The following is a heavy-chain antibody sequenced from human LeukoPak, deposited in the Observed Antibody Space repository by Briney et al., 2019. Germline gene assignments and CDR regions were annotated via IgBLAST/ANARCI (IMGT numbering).Heavy chain of an antibody. CDR3: TRRGGDY. J-gene: IGHJ4*02. CDR1: GGSISSSSYQ. CDR2: IYYSGST. D-gene: IGHD3-10*01. V-gene: IGHV4-39*07. Sequence: SETLSLTCTVSGGSISSSSYQWGWIRQPPGKGLEWIGRIYYSGSTYYNPSLKSRVTISVDTSKNQFSLKLSSVTAADTAIYYCTRRGGDYWGQGTLVTVSS.